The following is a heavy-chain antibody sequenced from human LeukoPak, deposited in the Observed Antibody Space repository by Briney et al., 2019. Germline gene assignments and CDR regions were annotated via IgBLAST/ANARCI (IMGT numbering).Heavy chain of an antibody. V-gene: IGHV3-74*01. CDR3: VSFYETN. Sequence: GWSLRLSCAASGNYWMHWVRQAPGKGLVWVSHVNSDGSWTSHADSVKGRFTISKDNAKNTVYLQMNNLRTEDTAVYYCVSFYETNWGRGTLVTVSS. D-gene: IGHD2-2*01. J-gene: IGHJ4*02. CDR1: GNYW. CDR2: VNSDGSWT.